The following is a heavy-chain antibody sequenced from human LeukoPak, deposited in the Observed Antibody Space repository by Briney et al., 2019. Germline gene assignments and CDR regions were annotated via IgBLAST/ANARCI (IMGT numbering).Heavy chain of an antibody. V-gene: IGHV3-33*08. CDR1: GFTFSSYG. J-gene: IGHJ4*02. Sequence: GGSLRLSCAASGFTFSSYGMHWVRQAPGKGLEWVAVIWYDGSNKYYADSVKGRFTISRDNSKNTLYLQMNSLRAEDTAVYYCARDRENYYDSSGLFDYWGQGTLVTVSS. CDR2: IWYDGSNK. CDR3: ARDRENYYDSSGLFDY. D-gene: IGHD3-22*01.